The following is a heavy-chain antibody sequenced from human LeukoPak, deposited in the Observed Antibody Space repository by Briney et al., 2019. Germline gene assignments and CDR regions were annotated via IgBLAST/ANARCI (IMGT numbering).Heavy chain of an antibody. CDR3: ARQSYYYDSSGYYEVSWFDP. CDR1: GGSISSYY. CDR2: IYYSGST. D-gene: IGHD3-22*01. J-gene: IGHJ5*02. V-gene: IGHV4-59*01. Sequence: PSETLSLTCTVSGGSISSYYWSWIRQPPGKGLEWIGYIYYSGSTNYNPSLKSRVTISVDTSKNQFSLKLSSVTAADTAVYYCARQSYYYDSSGYYEVSWFDPWGQGTLVTVSS.